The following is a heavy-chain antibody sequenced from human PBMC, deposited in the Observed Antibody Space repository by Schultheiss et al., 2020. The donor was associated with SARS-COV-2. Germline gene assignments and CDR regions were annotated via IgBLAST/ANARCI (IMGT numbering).Heavy chain of an antibody. J-gene: IGHJ6*02. CDR2: ISSSSSYI. CDR1: GFTFSSYS. D-gene: IGHD3-3*01. Sequence: GESLKISCAASGFTFSSYSMNWVRQAPGKGLEWVSSISSSSSYIYYADSVKGRFTISRDNAKNSLYLQMNSLRAEDTAVYYCTTNYDFPSYYYYYGMDVWGQGTTVTVSS. V-gene: IGHV3-21*01. CDR3: TTNYDFPSYYYYYGMDV.